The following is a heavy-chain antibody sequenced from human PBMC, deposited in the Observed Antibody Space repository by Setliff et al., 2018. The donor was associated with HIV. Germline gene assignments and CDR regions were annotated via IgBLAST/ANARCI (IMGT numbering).Heavy chain of an antibody. Sequence: PGGSLRLSCAASGFTFRSYAMSWVRQAPGKALEWVSGISGSGGTTYYADSVKGRFTISRDNSKNTLYLQMDSLGPEDTAIYYCARAWAMQQLVPGYWGQGTLVTVSS. J-gene: IGHJ4*02. CDR3: ARAWAMQQLVPGY. CDR1: GFTFRSYA. D-gene: IGHD6-6*01. V-gene: IGHV3-23*01. CDR2: ISGSGGTT.